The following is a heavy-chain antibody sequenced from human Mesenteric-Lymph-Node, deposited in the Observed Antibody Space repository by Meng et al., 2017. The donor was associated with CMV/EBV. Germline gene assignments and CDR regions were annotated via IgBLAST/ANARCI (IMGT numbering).Heavy chain of an antibody. J-gene: IGHJ4*02. CDR2: IYHSGST. V-gene: IGHV4-4*02. D-gene: IGHD3-22*01. Sequence: GSISSSTWWSWVRQPPGKGLEWIGEIYHSGSTNYNPSLKSRVTISVDKSKNQFSLKLSSVTAADTAVYYCARDAGGDYYDSSGYYSDWGQGTLVTVSS. CDR3: ARDAGGDYYDSSGYYSD. CDR1: GSISSSTW.